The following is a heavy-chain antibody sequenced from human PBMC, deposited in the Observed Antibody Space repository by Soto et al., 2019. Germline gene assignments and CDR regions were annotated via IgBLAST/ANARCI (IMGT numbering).Heavy chain of an antibody. J-gene: IGHJ5*02. D-gene: IGHD3-16*01. V-gene: IGHV1-8*01. CDR2: MNPGSGDT. Sequence: ASVKVSCKASGYSFTNNDVSWVRQATGQGLEWMGWMNPGSGDTGYAQKFQGRVTMTRDISTATAYMELSSLRSDDTATYYCARMATFGSLNWFDPWGQGTLVTSPQ. CDR3: ARMATFGSLNWFDP. CDR1: GYSFTNND.